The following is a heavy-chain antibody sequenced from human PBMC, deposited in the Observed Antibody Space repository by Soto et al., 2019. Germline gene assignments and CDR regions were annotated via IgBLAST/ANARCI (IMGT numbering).Heavy chain of an antibody. Sequence: EVQLLESGGGLVQPGGSLRLSCAASGFTFSSDAMSWVRQAPGKGLERVSAISDTGGHSYHADSEKSRFTISRDNSKNTLFLQMNSLRADDTAVYYCVKHDAQHSSTSRTRDWVQGALVTVSS. CDR3: VKHDAQHSSTSRTRD. J-gene: IGHJ4*02. D-gene: IGHD6-13*01. V-gene: IGHV3-23*01. CDR1: GFTFSSDA. CDR2: ISDTGGHS.